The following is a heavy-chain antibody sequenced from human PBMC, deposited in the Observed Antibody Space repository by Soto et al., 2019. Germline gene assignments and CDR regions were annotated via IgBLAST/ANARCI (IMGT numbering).Heavy chain of an antibody. J-gene: IGHJ4*02. V-gene: IGHV4-61*01. CDR1: GGSVSSGPYY. Sequence: SETLSLTCIVSGGSVSSGPYYWIWIRHPPGKGLEWIGYIYYSGNTNYNPTLKSRVTISVDTSKNQFSLKLSSVTAADTAVYYCARGGRHDDSSGYGSLDYWGQGTLVTVSS. CDR2: IYYSGNT. CDR3: ARGGRHDDSSGYGSLDY. D-gene: IGHD3-22*01.